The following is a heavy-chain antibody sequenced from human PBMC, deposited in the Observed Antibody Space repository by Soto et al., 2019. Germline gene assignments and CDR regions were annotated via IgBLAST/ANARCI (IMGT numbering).Heavy chain of an antibody. CDR1: GFTFDDYA. CDR2: ISWNSGSI. V-gene: IGHV3-9*01. CDR3: ARGDYGGFDAFDI. D-gene: IGHD4-17*01. J-gene: IGHJ3*02. Sequence: SLRLSCAASGFTFDDYAMHWVRQAPGKGLEGVSGISWNSGSIGYADSVKGRFTISRDNSKNTLYLQMNSLRAEDTAVYYCARGDYGGFDAFDIWGQGTMVTVSS.